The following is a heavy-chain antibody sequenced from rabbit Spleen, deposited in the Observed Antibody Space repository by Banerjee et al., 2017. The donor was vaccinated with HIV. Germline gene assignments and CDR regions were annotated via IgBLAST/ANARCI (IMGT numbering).Heavy chain of an antibody. D-gene: IGHD2-1*01. CDR3: AASYIGYGDFFNF. CDR1: GFDFSSYG. V-gene: IGHV1S45*01. CDR2: IDPGSGST. Sequence: QEQLVESGGGLVQPGGSLKLSCKASGFDFSSYGVSWVRQGPGKGLEWIGYIDPGSGSTYYASWAKGRFTISKTSSTTVTLQMTSLTAADTATYFCAASYIGYGDFFNFWGPGTLVTVS. J-gene: IGHJ4*01.